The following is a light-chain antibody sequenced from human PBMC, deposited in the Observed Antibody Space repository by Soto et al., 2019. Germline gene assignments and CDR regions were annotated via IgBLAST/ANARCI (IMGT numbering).Light chain of an antibody. CDR1: QNINNY. CDR2: DAS. J-gene: IGKJ5*01. V-gene: IGKV1-33*01. Sequence: DIQMTQSTSSLSASAGDRVTITCQASQNINNYLNWYQQKPGRAPKLLIYDASNLEAGVPSRFRGSGSGTDFTFTISRLQPEDIATYYCQQYENLPTFGQGTRLEIK. CDR3: QQYENLPT.